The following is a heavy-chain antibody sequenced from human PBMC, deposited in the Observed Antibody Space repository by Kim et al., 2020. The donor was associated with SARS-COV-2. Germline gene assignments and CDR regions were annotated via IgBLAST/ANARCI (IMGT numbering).Heavy chain of an antibody. V-gene: IGHV1-46*01. CDR3: ARDLRGGYVY. D-gene: IGHD3-16*01. Sequence: STSDDKKFQGRVSMTRDTSTRTVYMELSSLRSEDTAVYYCARDLRGGYVYWGQGTLVTVSS. J-gene: IGHJ4*02. CDR2: ST.